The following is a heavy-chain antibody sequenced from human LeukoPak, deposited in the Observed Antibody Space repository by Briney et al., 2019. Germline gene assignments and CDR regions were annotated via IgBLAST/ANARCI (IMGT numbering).Heavy chain of an antibody. CDR3: ARGPTRLYGDPY. D-gene: IGHD4-17*01. Sequence: PSETLSLTCAVYGGSFSGYYWSWIRQPPGKGLEWIGEINHSGSTNYNPSLKSRVTISVDTSKNQFSLKLSSVTAADTAVYYCARGPTRLYGDPYWGQGTLVTVSS. CDR2: INHSGST. CDR1: GGSFSGYY. J-gene: IGHJ4*02. V-gene: IGHV4-34*01.